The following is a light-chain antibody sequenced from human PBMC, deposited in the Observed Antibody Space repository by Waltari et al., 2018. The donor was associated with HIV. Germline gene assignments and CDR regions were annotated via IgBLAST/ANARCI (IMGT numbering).Light chain of an antibody. V-gene: IGLV1-44*01. CDR3: AAWDDNMNGWV. CDR2: SNN. Sequence: QSVLTQPPSASGTPGQRVTISCSGSRSNLASNTVNWYQQLPGTAPKLLSYSNNQRPSGIPDRFSGSKSGTSASLAISGLQSEDEADYYCAAWDDNMNGWVFGGGTKLTVL. CDR1: RSNLASNT. J-gene: IGLJ3*02.